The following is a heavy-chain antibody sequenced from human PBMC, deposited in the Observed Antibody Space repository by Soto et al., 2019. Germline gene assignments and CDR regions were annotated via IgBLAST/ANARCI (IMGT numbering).Heavy chain of an antibody. CDR1: GFTFSSYA. J-gene: IGHJ4*02. CDR2: ISGSGGST. V-gene: IGHV3-23*01. D-gene: IGHD3-3*01. Sequence: GGSLRLSCAASGFTFSSYAMSWVRQAPGKGLEWVSAISGSGGSTYYADSVKGRFTISRDNSKNTLYLQMNSLRAEDTAVYYCAKDRITWPRDVSCFDYWGQGTLVTVSS. CDR3: AKDRITWPRDVSCFDY.